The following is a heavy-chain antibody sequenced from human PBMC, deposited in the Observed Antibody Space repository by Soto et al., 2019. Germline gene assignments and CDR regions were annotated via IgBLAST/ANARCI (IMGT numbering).Heavy chain of an antibody. D-gene: IGHD3-22*01. Sequence: SETLSLTCAVYGGSFSGYYWSWIRQPPGKGLEWIGEINHSGSTNYNPSLKSRVTISVDTSKNQFSLKLSSVTAADTAVYYCARVAVNYYDRSGYYSTYIDYWGQGTLVT. CDR1: GGSFSGYY. J-gene: IGHJ4*02. V-gene: IGHV4-34*01. CDR3: ARVAVNYYDRSGYYSTYIDY. CDR2: INHSGST.